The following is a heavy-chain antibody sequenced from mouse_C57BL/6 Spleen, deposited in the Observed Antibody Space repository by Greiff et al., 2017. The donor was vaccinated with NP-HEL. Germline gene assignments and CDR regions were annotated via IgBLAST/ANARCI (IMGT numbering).Heavy chain of an antibody. D-gene: IGHD4-1*01. Sequence: QVQLQQPGAELVRPGTSVKLSCKASGYTFTSYWMHWVKQRPGHGLEWIGVIDPSDSYTNYNQKFKGKATLTVDTSSSTAYMQLSSLTSEDSAVYYCARELTGTGFAYWGQGTLVTVSA. CDR3: ARELTGTGFAY. V-gene: IGHV1-59*01. CDR2: IDPSDSYT. J-gene: IGHJ3*01. CDR1: GYTFTSYW.